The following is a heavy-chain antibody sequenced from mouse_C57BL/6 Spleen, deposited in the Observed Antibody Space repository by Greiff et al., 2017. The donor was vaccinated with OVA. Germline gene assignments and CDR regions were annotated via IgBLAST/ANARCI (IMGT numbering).Heavy chain of an antibody. Sequence: VQLQQSGAELVKPGASVKLSCKASGYTFTSYWMHWVKQRPGQGLEWIGEIDPSDSYTNYNQKFKGKSTLTVDKSSSPAYMQLSSLTSEDSAVYYCARGGDYGSSMYFDVWGTGTTVTVSS. CDR1: GYTFTSYW. D-gene: IGHD1-1*01. V-gene: IGHV1-69*01. CDR3: ARGGDYGSSMYFDV. J-gene: IGHJ1*03. CDR2: IDPSDSYT.